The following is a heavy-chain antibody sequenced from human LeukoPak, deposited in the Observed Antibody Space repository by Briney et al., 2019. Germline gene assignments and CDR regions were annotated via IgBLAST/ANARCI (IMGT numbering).Heavy chain of an antibody. CDR3: ARARRGSTSSPFRSSIATRNYFDY. CDR2: INHSGST. J-gene: IGHJ4*02. Sequence: SETLSLTCAVYGGSFSGYYWSWIRQSPGKGLEWIGEINHSGSTNYNPSLKSRVTISVDTSKNQFSLKLSSVTAADTAVYYCARARRGSTSSPFRSSIATRNYFDYWGQGTLVTVSS. D-gene: IGHD6-6*01. V-gene: IGHV4-34*01. CDR1: GGSFSGYY.